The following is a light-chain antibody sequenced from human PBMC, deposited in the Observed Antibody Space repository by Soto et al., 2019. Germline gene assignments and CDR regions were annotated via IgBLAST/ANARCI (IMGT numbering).Light chain of an antibody. CDR3: QQYNNWPPLT. V-gene: IGKV3-15*01. J-gene: IGKJ1*01. CDR1: QSVSSN. CDR2: GAS. Sequence: EIVMTQSPATLSVSPGERATLSCRASQSVSSNLAWYQQKPGQAPRLLIYGASTRATGIPARFSGSGSGTEFTLTISRPQSEDFAVYYCQQYNNWPPLTFGQGTKVDIK.